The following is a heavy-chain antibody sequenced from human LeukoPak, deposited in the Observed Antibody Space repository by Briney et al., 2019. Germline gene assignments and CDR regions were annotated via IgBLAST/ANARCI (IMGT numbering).Heavy chain of an antibody. CDR1: GFTFSSYG. CDR2: IWYDGSNK. CDR3: ARGQVETAIPGDY. V-gene: IGHV3-33*01. D-gene: IGHD2-21*02. J-gene: IGHJ4*02. Sequence: GGSLRLSCAASGFTFSSYGMHWVRQAPGKGLEWVAVIWYDGSNKYHADSVKGRFTISRDNSKNTLYLQMNSLRAEDTAVYYCARGQVETAIPGDYWGQGTLVTVSS.